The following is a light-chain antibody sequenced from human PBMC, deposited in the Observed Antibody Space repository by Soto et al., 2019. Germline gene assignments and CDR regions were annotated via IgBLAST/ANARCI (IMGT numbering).Light chain of an antibody. CDR2: DAS. V-gene: IGKV3-11*01. J-gene: IGKJ4*01. CDR1: QKISSD. Sequence: EIVLTQSPGTLSLSPGERATLSCRASQKISSDLAWYQQKPGQAPRLLIYDASTRATGIPARFSGSGSGTDFTLTISSLEPEDFAVYYCQQRSNWPPLTFGGGTKVEIK. CDR3: QQRSNWPPLT.